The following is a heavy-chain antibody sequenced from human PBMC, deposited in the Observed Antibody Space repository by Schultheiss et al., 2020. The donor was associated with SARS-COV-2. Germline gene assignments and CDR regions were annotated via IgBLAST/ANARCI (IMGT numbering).Heavy chain of an antibody. V-gene: IGHV3-48*04. CDR1: GFTFSSYG. J-gene: IGHJ4*02. CDR2: ISSSGSTI. Sequence: GGSLRLSCAASGFTFSSYGMHWVRQAPGKGLEWVSYISSSGSTIYYADSVKGRFTISRDNAKNSLYLQMNSLRAEDTAVYYCTGKPDRTVAEFEYWGQGALVTVSS. D-gene: IGHD6-19*01. CDR3: TGKPDRTVAEFEY.